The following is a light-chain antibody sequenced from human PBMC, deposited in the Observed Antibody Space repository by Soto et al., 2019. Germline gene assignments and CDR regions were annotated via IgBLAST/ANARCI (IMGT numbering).Light chain of an antibody. CDR2: AAS. Sequence: AIRMTQSPSSFSASTGDRVTITCRASQGISSYLAWYQQKPGKAPKLLIYAASTLQSGVPSRFSGSGSGTEFTLTISSLQPDDFATYYCQQYNSYSLTFGPGTKVDIK. V-gene: IGKV1-8*01. J-gene: IGKJ3*01. CDR3: QQYNSYSLT. CDR1: QGISSY.